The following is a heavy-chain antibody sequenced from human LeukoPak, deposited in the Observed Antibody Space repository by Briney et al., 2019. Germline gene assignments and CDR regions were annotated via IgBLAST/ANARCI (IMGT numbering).Heavy chain of an antibody. CDR2: IGGSGGTT. J-gene: IGHJ4*02. Sequence: GGSLRLSCAASGFTFSSYAMSWVRQAPGKGLEWVSSIGGSGGTTYYADSVKGRFTISRDNSKNTLYLQMNRLRAEDTAIYYCAKDGSYSSSWYDYDYWGQGTLVTVSS. CDR3: AKDGSYSSSWYDYDY. D-gene: IGHD6-13*01. V-gene: IGHV3-23*01. CDR1: GFTFSSYA.